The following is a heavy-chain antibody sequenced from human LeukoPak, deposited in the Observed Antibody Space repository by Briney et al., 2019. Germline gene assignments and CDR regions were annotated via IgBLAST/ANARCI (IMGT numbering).Heavy chain of an antibody. D-gene: IGHD3-10*01. Sequence: PGQSLSLSCAASGFTFSSYEMNWVRQAPGKGLEWVSYISSSGSTIYYADSVKGRFTISRDDAKNSLYLQMNSLRAEDTAVYYCARNPDVLLWCGEPHNYYYYMDVWGKGTTVTVSS. J-gene: IGHJ6*03. V-gene: IGHV3-48*03. CDR2: ISSSGSTI. CDR3: ARNPDVLLWCGEPHNYYYYMDV. CDR1: GFTFSSYE.